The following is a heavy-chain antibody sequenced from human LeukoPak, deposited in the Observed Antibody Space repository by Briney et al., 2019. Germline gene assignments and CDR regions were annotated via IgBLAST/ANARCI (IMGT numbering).Heavy chain of an antibody. D-gene: IGHD3-16*02. CDR3: ARVAFGGVIVSVDY. V-gene: IGHV4-31*03. J-gene: IGHJ4*02. CDR1: GGSISSGCYY. CDR2: IYYSGST. Sequence: SETLSLTCTVSGGSISSGCYYWSWIRQHPGKGLEWIGYIYYSGSTYYNPSLKSRVTISVDTSKNQFSLKLSSVTAADTAVYYCARVAFGGVIVSVDYWGQGTLVTVSS.